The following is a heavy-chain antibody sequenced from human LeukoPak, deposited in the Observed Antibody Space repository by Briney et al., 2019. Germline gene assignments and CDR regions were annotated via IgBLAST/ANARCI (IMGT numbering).Heavy chain of an antibody. CDR3: VRARGAGPGAHFDY. D-gene: IGHD3-10*01. J-gene: IGHJ4*02. Sequence: GGSLRLSCAASGFTFSSYGMHWVRQAPGKGLEWVAFIRYDGSNKYYADSVKGRFTISRDNSKNTLYLQMNSLRAEDAAAYYCVRARGAGPGAHFDYWGQGTLVTVSS. CDR2: IRYDGSNK. V-gene: IGHV3-30*02. CDR1: GFTFSSYG.